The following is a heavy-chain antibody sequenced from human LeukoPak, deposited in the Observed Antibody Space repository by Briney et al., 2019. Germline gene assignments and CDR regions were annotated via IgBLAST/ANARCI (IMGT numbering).Heavy chain of an antibody. CDR3: ARSRLNYYGSANHDAFDI. Sequence: SETLSLTCAVSGGSISSGGYSWSWIPQPPGKGLDGIGYIYHSGSTYYNPSLKSRVTMSVDRSKNQFSLKLSSVTAADTAVYYCARSRLNYYGSANHDAFDIWGQGTMVTVSS. D-gene: IGHD3-10*01. J-gene: IGHJ3*02. CDR1: GGSISSGGYS. V-gene: IGHV4-30-2*01. CDR2: IYHSGST.